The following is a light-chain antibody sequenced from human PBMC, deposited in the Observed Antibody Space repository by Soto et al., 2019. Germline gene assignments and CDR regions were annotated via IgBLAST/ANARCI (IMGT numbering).Light chain of an antibody. J-gene: IGLJ1*01. Sequence: QSVLTQPPSASGSPGQSVTISCTGTSSDVGGYNYVSWYQQHPGKAPKLMIYEVSKRPSGVPDRFSGSKSGNTASLTVSGLLAEDEADYYCSSYAGSNIFFGTGTKVTVL. CDR2: EVS. CDR1: SSDVGGYNY. CDR3: SSYAGSNIF. V-gene: IGLV2-8*01.